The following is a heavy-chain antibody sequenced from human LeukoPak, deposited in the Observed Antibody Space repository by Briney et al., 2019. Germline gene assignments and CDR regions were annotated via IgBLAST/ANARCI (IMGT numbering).Heavy chain of an antibody. D-gene: IGHD4-23*01. V-gene: IGHV1-18*01. CDR2: ISAYNGNT. J-gene: IGHJ4*02. CDR1: GYTFTSYG. Sequence: ASVKVSCKASGYTFTSYGISWVLQAPGQGLEWMGWISAYNGNTNYAQKLQGRVTMTTDTSTSTAYMELRSLRSDDTAVYYCARGWYRGGNYPPLTDYWGQGTLVTVSS. CDR3: ARGWYRGGNYPPLTDY.